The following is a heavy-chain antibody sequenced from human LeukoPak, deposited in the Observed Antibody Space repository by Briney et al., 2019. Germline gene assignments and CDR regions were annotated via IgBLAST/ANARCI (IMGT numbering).Heavy chain of an antibody. CDR2: ISSSGSTI. V-gene: IGHV3-48*03. CDR1: GFTFSSYE. J-gene: IGHJ4*02. CDR3: ARDPIAAAGRPFGY. D-gene: IGHD6-13*01. Sequence: GGSLRLSCAASGFTFSSYEMNWVRQAPGKGLEWVSYISSSGSTIYYADSVKGRFTISRDNAKNSLYLQMNSLRAEDTAVYYCARDPIAAAGRPFGYWGQGTLVTVSS.